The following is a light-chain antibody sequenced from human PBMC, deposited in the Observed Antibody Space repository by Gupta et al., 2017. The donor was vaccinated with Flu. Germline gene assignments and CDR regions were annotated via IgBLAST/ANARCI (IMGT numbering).Light chain of an antibody. CDR3: QQYNSYPWT. V-gene: IGKV1-5*03. Sequence: DIQMTQSPSTLPASVGDRVTITCRASQSISSWLAWYQKKPGKAPKLLIYKASSLESGVPSRFSGSGSGTEITLTISSLQPDDFATYYCQQYNSYPWTFGRGTKVEIK. CDR1: QSISSW. J-gene: IGKJ1*01. CDR2: KAS.